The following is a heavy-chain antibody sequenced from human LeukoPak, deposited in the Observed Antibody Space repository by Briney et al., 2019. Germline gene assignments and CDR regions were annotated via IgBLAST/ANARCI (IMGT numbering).Heavy chain of an antibody. V-gene: IGHV4-59*12. D-gene: IGHD6-13*01. CDR3: AREGRYSSSWTVFDY. J-gene: IGHJ4*02. CDR1: GGSISSYY. Sequence: SETLSLTCTVSGGSISSYYWSWIRQPPGKGLEWIGYIYYSGSTNYNPSLKSRVTISVDTSKNQFSLKLSSVTAADTAVYYCAREGRYSSSWTVFDYWGQGTLVTVSS. CDR2: IYYSGST.